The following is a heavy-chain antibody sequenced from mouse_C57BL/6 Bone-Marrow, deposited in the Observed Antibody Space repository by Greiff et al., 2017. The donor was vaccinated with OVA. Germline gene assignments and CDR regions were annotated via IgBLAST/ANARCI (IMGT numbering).Heavy chain of an antibody. J-gene: IGHJ2*01. CDR3: AREGYYYFDY. D-gene: IGHD2-14*01. CDR1: GYSITSGYD. V-gene: IGHV3-1*01. CDR2: ISYSGST. Sequence: DVKLQESGPGMVKPSQSLSLTCTVTGYSITSGYDWHWIRHFPGNKLEWMGYISYSGSTNYNPSLKSRISITHDTSKNHFFLKLNSVTTEDTATYYCAREGYYYFDYWGQGTTLTVSS.